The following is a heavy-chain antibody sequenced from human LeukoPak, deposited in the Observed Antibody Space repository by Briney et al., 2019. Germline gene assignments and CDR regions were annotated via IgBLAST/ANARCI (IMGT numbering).Heavy chain of an antibody. CDR3: ARDLTFPYKGFDY. V-gene: IGHV4-4*02. D-gene: IGHD3-10*01. CDR2: IYHSGST. J-gene: IGHJ4*02. CDR1: GGSISSSNW. Sequence: PSETLSLTCAVSGGSISSSNWWSWVRQPPGKGLEWIGEIYHSGSTNYNPSLKSRVTISVDKSKNQFSLKLSSVTAADTAVYYCARDLTFPYKGFDYWGQGTLVTVSS.